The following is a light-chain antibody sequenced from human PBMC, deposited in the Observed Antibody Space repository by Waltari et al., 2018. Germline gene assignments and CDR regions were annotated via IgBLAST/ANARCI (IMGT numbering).Light chain of an antibody. CDR2: DVS. CDR1: QGNSNY. J-gene: IGKJ2*01. V-gene: IGKV1-9*01. Sequence: DIQLTQSPSFLSASVGDRVTITRRASQGNSNYLAWYQQKPGRAPKLLMYDVSTLQSGVPSRFSGSRSGTEFTLTSSSLQPEDFATYYCQQLTSMRDTFGQGTKLEIK. CDR3: QQLTSMRDT.